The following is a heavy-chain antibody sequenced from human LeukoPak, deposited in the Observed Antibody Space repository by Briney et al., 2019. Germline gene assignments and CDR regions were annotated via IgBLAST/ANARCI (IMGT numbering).Heavy chain of an antibody. CDR2: ISSSSSYI. D-gene: IGHD4-17*01. V-gene: IGHV3-21*01. CDR3: ARGGPPESSTVTTYDYFDY. Sequence: GGSLRLSCAASGFTFSSYSMNWVRQAPGKGLEWVSSISSSSSYIYYADSVKGRFTISRDNAKNSLYLQMNSLRAEDTAVYYCARGGPPESSTVTTYDYFDYWGQGTLVTVSS. J-gene: IGHJ4*02. CDR1: GFTFSSYS.